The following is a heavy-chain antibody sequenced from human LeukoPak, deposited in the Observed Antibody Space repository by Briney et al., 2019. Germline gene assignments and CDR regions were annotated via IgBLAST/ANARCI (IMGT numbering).Heavy chain of an antibody. CDR3: AKDRVYSSSWSYYFDY. V-gene: IGHV3-48*03. Sequence: PGGSLRLSCAASGFTFSSYEMNWVRQAPGKGLEWVSYISSSGNTIYYADSVKGRFTISRDNSKNTLYLQMNSLRAEDTAVYYCAKDRVYSSSWSYYFDYWGQGTLVTVSS. D-gene: IGHD6-13*01. CDR1: GFTFSSYE. CDR2: ISSSGNTI. J-gene: IGHJ4*02.